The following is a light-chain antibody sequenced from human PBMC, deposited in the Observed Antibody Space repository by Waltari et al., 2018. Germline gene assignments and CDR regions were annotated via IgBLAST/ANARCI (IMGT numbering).Light chain of an antibody. J-gene: IGKJ1*01. V-gene: IGKV3-20*01. CDR2: DVS. Sequence: DIVLTQSPGTLSLSPGERATLSCRASESVITTYLAWYQQKPGQAPRLVIYDVSSRATGIPDRFSGTGSGTDFTLTISRLEPVDFALYYCEQYGSSPRTFGQGTKVELK. CDR1: ESVITTY. CDR3: EQYGSSPRT.